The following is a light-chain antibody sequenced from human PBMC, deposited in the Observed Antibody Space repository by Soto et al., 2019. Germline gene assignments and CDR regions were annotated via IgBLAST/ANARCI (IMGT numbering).Light chain of an antibody. J-gene: IGKJ1*01. V-gene: IGKV3-20*01. CDR3: QQYENLPWT. CDR1: QSVSNNF. Sequence: EIVLTQSPDTLSLSPGERATLSCGASQSVSNNFLAWYQHKPGQAPRLVIYTTSYRATGIPDRFSGSGSGTDFTLTISSLEPEDFAVYYCQQYENLPWTIGPGTKVEIK. CDR2: TTS.